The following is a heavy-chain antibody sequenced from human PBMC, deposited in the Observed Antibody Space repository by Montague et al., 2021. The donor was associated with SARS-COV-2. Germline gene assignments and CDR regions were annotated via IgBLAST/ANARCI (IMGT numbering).Heavy chain of an antibody. V-gene: IGHV3-23*01. CDR2: ITGSGGST. CDR1: GFTFRSYA. J-gene: IGHJ4*02. Sequence: RRLSSAASGFTFRSYAMSWVRQAPGKGLEWVSGITGSGGSTYYADSVKGRFTISRDNSKNTLYLQMNSLRAEDTAVYYCAKGYYYDTSGHLTPFDYWGQGTLVTVSS. D-gene: IGHD3-22*01. CDR3: AKGYYYDTSGHLTPFDY.